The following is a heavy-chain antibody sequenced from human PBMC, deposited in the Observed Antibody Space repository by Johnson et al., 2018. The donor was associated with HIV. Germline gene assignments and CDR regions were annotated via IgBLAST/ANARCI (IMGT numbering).Heavy chain of an antibody. D-gene: IGHD4-17*01. V-gene: IGHV3-66*02. Sequence: VQLVESGGGLVQPGGSLRLSCAASGFTVSSNYMSWVRQAPGKGLEWVSVIYSGGSTYYADSVKGRFTISRDNSKNTLYLQVNSLRAEDTAVYYCARAYGDYEDAFDIWGQGTMVTVSS. CDR3: ARAYGDYEDAFDI. CDR1: GFTVSSNY. J-gene: IGHJ3*02. CDR2: IYSGGST.